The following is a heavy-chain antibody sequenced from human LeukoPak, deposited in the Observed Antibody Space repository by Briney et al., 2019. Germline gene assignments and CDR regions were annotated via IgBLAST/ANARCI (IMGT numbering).Heavy chain of an antibody. J-gene: IGHJ4*02. Sequence: GGSLRLSCAASGFTFSSYSINWVRQAPGKGLEWVSYISGSSSTIYYADSVKGRFTISRDNSKNTLYLQVNSLRAEDTAVYYCAKGGKWDVTPFDYWGQGTLVTVSS. CDR3: AKGGKWDVTPFDY. V-gene: IGHV3-48*01. CDR1: GFTFSSYS. CDR2: ISGSSSTI. D-gene: IGHD1-26*01.